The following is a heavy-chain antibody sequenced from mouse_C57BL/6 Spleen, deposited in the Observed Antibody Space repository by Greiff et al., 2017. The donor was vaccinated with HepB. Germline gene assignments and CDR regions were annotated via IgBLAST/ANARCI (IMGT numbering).Heavy chain of an antibody. D-gene: IGHD1-1*01. Sequence: EVKLVESGGGLVKPGGSLKLSCAASGFTFSDYGMHWVRQAPEKGLEWVAYISSGSSTIYYADTVKGRFTISRDNAKNTLFLQMTSLRSEDTAMYYCARLSFYYGSSFDVWGTGTTVTVSS. V-gene: IGHV5-17*01. CDR1: GFTFSDYG. CDR3: ARLSFYYGSSFDV. CDR2: ISSGSSTI. J-gene: IGHJ1*03.